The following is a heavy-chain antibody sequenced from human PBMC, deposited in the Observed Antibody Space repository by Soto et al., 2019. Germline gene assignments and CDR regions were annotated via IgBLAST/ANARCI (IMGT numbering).Heavy chain of an antibody. CDR1: GGIFGSHG. V-gene: IGHV1-69*01. D-gene: IGHD3-16*01. CDR2: FIPIFRTL. CDR3: VRDRRIDYADHHNEFVASDYEV. Sequence: QVQLIQSEAEVKKPGSSVRVSCTASGGIFGSHGFSWVRQAPGQRLEWVGGFIPIFRTLTYTEKFQARVRIAEGEATNTVYLDLSSLTSEDTAVYYCVRDRRIDYADHHNEFVASDYEVWGQGTMVSVSS. J-gene: IGHJ3*01.